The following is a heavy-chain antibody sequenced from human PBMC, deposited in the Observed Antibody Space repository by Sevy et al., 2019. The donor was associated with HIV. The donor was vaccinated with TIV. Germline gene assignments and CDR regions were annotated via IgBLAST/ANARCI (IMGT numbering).Heavy chain of an antibody. J-gene: IGHJ4*02. D-gene: IGHD4-17*01. CDR3: AKDFLGWTTHATTSLDY. Sequence: GGSLRLSCAASGFTFSSYAMSWVRQAPGKGLEWVSAISGSGGSTYNADSVKGRFTISRDNSKNTLYLQMNSLRAEDTAVYYCAKDFLGWTTHATTSLDYWGQGTLVTVSS. CDR1: GFTFSSYA. V-gene: IGHV3-23*01. CDR2: ISGSGGST.